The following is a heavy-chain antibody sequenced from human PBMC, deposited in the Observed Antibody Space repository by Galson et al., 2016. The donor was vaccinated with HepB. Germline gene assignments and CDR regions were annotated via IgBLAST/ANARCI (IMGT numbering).Heavy chain of an antibody. CDR2: IKQDGSKT. V-gene: IGHV3-7*04. D-gene: IGHD1-26*01. Sequence: SLRLSCAASGFSFRSYWMSWVRQAPGKGLEWVADIKQDGSKTYYADSEKGRFTISRDNAQNSVYLEMITLRADATAVYYCATDDSSVGYDGFDIWGQGTMVTVSS. CDR1: GFSFRSYW. J-gene: IGHJ3*02. CDR3: ATDDSSVGYDGFDI.